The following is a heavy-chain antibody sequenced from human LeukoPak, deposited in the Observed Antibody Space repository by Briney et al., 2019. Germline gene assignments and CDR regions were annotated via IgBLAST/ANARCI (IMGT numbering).Heavy chain of an antibody. D-gene: IGHD3-10*01. CDR1: GGSISSYY. J-gene: IGHJ5*02. V-gene: IGHV4-59*08. CDR3: ARRNLRGAYTWFDP. Sequence: SETLSLTCTVSGGSISSYYWSWIRQPPGKGLEWIGYIYYSGSTNYNPSLKSRVTISVDTSKNQFSLKLSSVTAADTAVYYCARRNLRGAYTWFDPWGQGTLVTVSS. CDR2: IYYSGST.